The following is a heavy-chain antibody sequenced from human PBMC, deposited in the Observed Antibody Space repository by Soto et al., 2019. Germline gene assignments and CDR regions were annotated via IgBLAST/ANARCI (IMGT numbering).Heavy chain of an antibody. CDR2: INPYSGAT. D-gene: IGHD5-12*01. J-gene: IGHJ5*02. CDR3: ARARANLAPNRFDP. V-gene: IGHV1-2*04. CDR1: GYTFSDYY. Sequence: QVQLVQSGAEVKKPGASVKVSCKASGYTFSDYYVHWVRQAPGQGLEWMGWINPYSGATNYAQKFQDWVTMTGDASVSTDYLELTNLVSDDTAVYYCARARANLAPNRFDPWGQGTLVIVSS.